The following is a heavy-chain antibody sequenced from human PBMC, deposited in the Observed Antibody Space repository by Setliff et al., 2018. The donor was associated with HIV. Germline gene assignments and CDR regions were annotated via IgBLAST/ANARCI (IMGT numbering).Heavy chain of an antibody. CDR2: ISAYNGNT. CDR1: GYTFTIYG. V-gene: IGHV1-18*01. Sequence: GASVKVSCKASGYTFTIYGISWVRQASGQGLEWMGWISAYNGNTDYSQELQDRLTMTADTSVSTAYLDLGSLRSDDTAVYYCATPMFPNYHDKSVLIDWGQGTPVTVSS. D-gene: IGHD3-22*01. J-gene: IGHJ1*01. CDR3: ATPMFPNYHDKSVLID.